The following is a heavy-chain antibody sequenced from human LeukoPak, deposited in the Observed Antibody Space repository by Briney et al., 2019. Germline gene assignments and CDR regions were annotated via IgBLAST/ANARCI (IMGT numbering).Heavy chain of an antibody. D-gene: IGHD1-14*01. V-gene: IGHV1-46*01. CDR3: VAGVQTGGWFDP. Sequence: GASVKVSFRASGYTFTSYYMHWVRQAPGQGLEWMGIINPSGGSTSYAQKFQGRVTMTRDMSTSTVYMELSSLRSEDTAVYYCVAGVQTGGWFDPWGQGTLVTVSS. CDR2: INPSGGST. J-gene: IGHJ5*02. CDR1: GYTFTSYY.